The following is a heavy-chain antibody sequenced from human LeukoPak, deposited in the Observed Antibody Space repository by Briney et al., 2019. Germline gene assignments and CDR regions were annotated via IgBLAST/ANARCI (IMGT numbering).Heavy chain of an antibody. CDR1: GGTFSSYA. D-gene: IGHD5-18*01. V-gene: IGHV1-69*13. CDR2: IIPIFGTA. Sequence: GASVKLSCKASGGTFSSYAISWVRQAPGQGLEWMGGIIPIFGTANYAQKFEGRVTSTADDSTSTAYMEQSSLRSEDTAVYYCARVDTAMVLDYWGQGTLVTVSS. CDR3: ARVDTAMVLDY. J-gene: IGHJ4*02.